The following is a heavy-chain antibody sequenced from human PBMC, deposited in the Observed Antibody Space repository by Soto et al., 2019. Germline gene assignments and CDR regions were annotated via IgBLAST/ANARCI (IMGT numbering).Heavy chain of an antibody. V-gene: IGHV3-23*01. CDR3: ARGEAKSLQFDL. J-gene: IGHJ4*02. CDR2: ISGSGYST. Sequence: GGSLRLSCAASGFTFSTFPISWVRQAPGKGLEWVSAISGSGYSTYYRDSVKGRSTISRDNSKSTLYLQINSLRAEDTATYYCARGEAKSLQFDLWGQGTLVTVSS. D-gene: IGHD2-15*01. CDR1: GFTFSTFP.